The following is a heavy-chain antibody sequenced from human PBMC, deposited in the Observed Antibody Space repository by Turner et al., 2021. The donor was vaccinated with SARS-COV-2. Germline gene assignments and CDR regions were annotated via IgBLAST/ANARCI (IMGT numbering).Heavy chain of an antibody. CDR2: INSDGSSI. V-gene: IGHV3-74*01. CDR3: ARAGSSGYQLLYRERSYYYYYYMDV. CDR1: GFTFSSSW. J-gene: IGHJ6*03. Sequence: EVKLVESGGGLVQPGGSLRLSCAASGFTFSSSWMYWVRQAPGEGLVWVSRINSDGSSISYADSVKGRFTISRDNAKNTLYLQMNSLRAEDTAVYYCARAGSSGYQLLYRERSYYYYYYMDVWGKGTTVTVSS. D-gene: IGHD2-2*02.